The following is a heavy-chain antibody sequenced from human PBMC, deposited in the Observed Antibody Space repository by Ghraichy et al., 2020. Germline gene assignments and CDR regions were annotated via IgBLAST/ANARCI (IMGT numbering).Heavy chain of an antibody. CDR2: ISSSSSYI. Sequence: GGSLRLSCAASGFTFSSYSMNWVRQAPGKGLEWVSSISSSSSYIYYADSVKGRFTISRDNAKNSLYLQMNSLRAEDTAVYYCARDDLAYCGGDCYTAFDYWGQGTLVTVSS. CDR3: ARDDLAYCGGDCYTAFDY. V-gene: IGHV3-21*01. D-gene: IGHD2-21*01. J-gene: IGHJ4*02. CDR1: GFTFSSYS.